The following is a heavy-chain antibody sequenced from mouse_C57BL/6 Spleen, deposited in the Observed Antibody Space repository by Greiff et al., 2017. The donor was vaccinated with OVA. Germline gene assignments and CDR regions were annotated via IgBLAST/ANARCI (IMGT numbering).Heavy chain of an antibody. CDR3: ARKYDYDGYWYFDV. CDR1: GYSFTDYN. V-gene: IGHV1-39*01. CDR2: INPNYGTT. D-gene: IGHD2-4*01. J-gene: IGHJ1*03. Sequence: VQLQQSGPELVKPGASVKISCKASGYSFTDYNMNWVKQSNGKSLEWIGVINPNYGTTSYNQKFKGKATWTVDQSSSTAYMQLNSLTSEDSAVYYCARKYDYDGYWYFDVWGTGTTVTVSS.